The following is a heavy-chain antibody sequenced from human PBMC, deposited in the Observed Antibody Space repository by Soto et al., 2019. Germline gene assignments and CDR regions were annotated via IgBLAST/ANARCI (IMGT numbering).Heavy chain of an antibody. V-gene: IGHV3-53*01. CDR3: ARDRVESGYPEYFQH. J-gene: IGHJ1*01. D-gene: IGHD3-22*01. CDR1: GFTVSSNY. Sequence: EVQLVESGGGLIQPGGSLRLSCAASGFTVSSNYVSWVRQAPGKGLEWVSVIYSGGSTYYADSVKGRFTISRDNSKNTLYLQMNSLRAEDTAVYYCARDRVESGYPEYFQHWGQGTLVTASS. CDR2: IYSGGST.